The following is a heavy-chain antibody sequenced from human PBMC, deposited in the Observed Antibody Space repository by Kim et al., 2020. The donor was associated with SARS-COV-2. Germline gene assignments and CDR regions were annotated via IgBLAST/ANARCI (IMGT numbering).Heavy chain of an antibody. Sequence: GGSLTLSCAASGFTFSSYSMNWVRQAPGKGLEWGSYISSSSTIYDADSVKGRFTISRDNAKNSLYLQMNSLRDEDTAVYHCARVHYDILTGYYVCYNYWG. CDR2: ISSSSTI. CDR1: GFTFSSYS. CDR3: ARVHYDILTGYYVCYNY. D-gene: IGHD3-9*01. J-gene: IGHJ4*01. V-gene: IGHV3-48*02.